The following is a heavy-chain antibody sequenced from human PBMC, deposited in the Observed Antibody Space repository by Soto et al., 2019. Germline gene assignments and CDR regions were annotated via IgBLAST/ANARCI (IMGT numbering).Heavy chain of an antibody. CDR2: IEGGGGER. Sequence: EVHLVEAGGGLVQPGESLRLSCATSGFTLSDNWMSWVRQAPGKGLEWVANIEGGGGERWYADSVKGRFTIFRDTAKNSLYLQMTGLRAEDTAMYYCTRNAYWGQGTLVTVSS. CDR1: GFTLSDNW. V-gene: IGHV3-7*01. CDR3: TRNAY. J-gene: IGHJ4*02.